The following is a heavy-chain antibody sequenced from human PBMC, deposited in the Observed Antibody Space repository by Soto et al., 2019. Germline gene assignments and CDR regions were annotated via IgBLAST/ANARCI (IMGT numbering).Heavy chain of an antibody. CDR2: MNPNSGNT. V-gene: IGHV1-8*01. J-gene: IGHJ5*02. CDR3: ARGGLQWLAPSRFDP. CDR1: GYTFTSYD. Sequence: GASVKVSCKASGYTFTSYDMNWVRQATGQGLEWMGWMNPNSGNTGYAQKFQGRVTMTRNTSISTAYMELSSLRSEDTAVYYCARGGLQWLAPSRFDPWGQGTLVTVSS. D-gene: IGHD6-19*01.